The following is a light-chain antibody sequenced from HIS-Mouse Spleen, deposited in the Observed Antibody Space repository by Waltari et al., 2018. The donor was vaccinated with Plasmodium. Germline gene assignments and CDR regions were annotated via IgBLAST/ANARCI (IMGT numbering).Light chain of an antibody. CDR3: QQSYSTPPT. V-gene: IGKV1-39*01. CDR2: AAS. CDR1: QSISNY. J-gene: IGKJ4*01. Sequence: DIQMTQSPSSLSASVGHRVTITCRASQSISNYLNWYQQKPGKAPKLLIYAASSLQSGVPSRFSGSGSGTDFTLTISSLQPEDFATYYCQQSYSTPPTFGGGTKVEIK.